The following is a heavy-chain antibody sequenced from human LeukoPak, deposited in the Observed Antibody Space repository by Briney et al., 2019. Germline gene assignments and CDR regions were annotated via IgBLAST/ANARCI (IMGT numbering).Heavy chain of an antibody. D-gene: IGHD3-22*01. CDR2: INHSGST. CDR1: GGSFSGYY. CDR3: ARVPRYYDSSGYPLDY. V-gene: IGHV4-34*01. J-gene: IGHJ4*02. Sequence: PSETLSLTCAVYGGSFSGYYWSWIRQPPGKGLEWIGEINHSGSTNYNPSLKSRVTISVDTSKNQFSLKLSSVTAADTAVYYCARVPRYYDSSGYPLDYWGQGTLVTVSS.